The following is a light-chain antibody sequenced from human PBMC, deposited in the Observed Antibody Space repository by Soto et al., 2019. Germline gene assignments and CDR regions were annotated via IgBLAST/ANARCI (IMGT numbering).Light chain of an antibody. CDR3: QQTHAVPLT. CDR1: QPISNY. CDR2: GAS. V-gene: IGKV1-39*01. Sequence: DVQMTESPSSLSASVGDRVTITCRASQPISNYLNWYQQKAGEAPKVLIFGASSLQSGVPSKFSGSGYGTDITLINNNLHTDDFATYYCQQTHAVPLTFGLGTRL. J-gene: IGKJ5*01.